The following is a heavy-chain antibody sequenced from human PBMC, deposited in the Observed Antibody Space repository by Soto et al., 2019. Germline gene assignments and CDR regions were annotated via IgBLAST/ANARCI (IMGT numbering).Heavy chain of an antibody. CDR2: INHSGST. CDR1: GGSFSGYY. Sequence: SSETLSLTCAVYGGSFSGYYWSWIRQPPGKGLEWIGEINHSGSTNYNPSLKSRVTISVDTSKNQFSLKLSSVTAADTAVYYCARDLGYYDSSGYYYDGYWYFDLWGRGTLVTVSS. CDR3: ARDLGYYDSSGYYYDGYWYFDL. V-gene: IGHV4-34*01. J-gene: IGHJ2*01. D-gene: IGHD3-22*01.